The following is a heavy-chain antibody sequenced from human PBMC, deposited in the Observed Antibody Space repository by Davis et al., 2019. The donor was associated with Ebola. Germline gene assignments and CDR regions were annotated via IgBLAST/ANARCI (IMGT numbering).Heavy chain of an antibody. CDR2: VWYDGSGD. D-gene: IGHD4-23*01. Sequence: GESLKISCAASGFSFNSYAMHWVRQAPGKGLEWVAVVWYDGSGDYYAESVKGRFSISRDNSKNILYLQMNSLRVDDTGLYYCAREDQGGNSLGHWGQGTLVTVSS. CDR1: GFSFNSYA. CDR3: AREDQGGNSLGH. V-gene: IGHV3-33*08. J-gene: IGHJ4*02.